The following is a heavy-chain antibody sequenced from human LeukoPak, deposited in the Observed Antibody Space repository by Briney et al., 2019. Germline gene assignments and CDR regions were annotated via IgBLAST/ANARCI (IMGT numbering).Heavy chain of an antibody. CDR1: GGSVIGHY. D-gene: IGHD1-26*01. V-gene: IGHV4-34*04. J-gene: IGHJ6*03. CDR3: ARNLALATISYYMDV. CDR2: IRHSGNN. Sequence: PERLSLTCVVYGGSVIGHYSSCIRQPPGEGLGWIGEIRHSGNNNHNPSLKRRATISIDTSKNSFYLKLSSVTAADRAVYYCARNLALATISYYMDVWAKGTTVTVSS.